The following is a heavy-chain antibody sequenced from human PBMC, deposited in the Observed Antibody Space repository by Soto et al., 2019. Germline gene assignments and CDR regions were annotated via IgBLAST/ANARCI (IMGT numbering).Heavy chain of an antibody. CDR2: INGGSGKT. CDR3: ARYSVNYQDAFDI. J-gene: IGHJ3*02. Sequence: QVQLVQSGAEVKKPGASVKVSCRASGFTFTLYSMHWVRQAPGQRLEWMGWINGGSGKTKYSKKFQGRVTIARDTSASTAYMEVSSLRSEDTAVYYCARYSVNYQDAFDIWGQGTMVTVSS. CDR1: GFTFTLYS. V-gene: IGHV1-3*01. D-gene: IGHD1-26*01.